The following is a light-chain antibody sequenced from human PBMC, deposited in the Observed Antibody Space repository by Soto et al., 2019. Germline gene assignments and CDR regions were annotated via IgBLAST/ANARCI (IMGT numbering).Light chain of an antibody. CDR3: SAWDDSLNGYV. Sequence: QSVLTQPPSASGTPGQRVTISCSGSSSNIGSNTVNWYQQLPGTAPKLLIYSHNQRPSLVPDRFSGYKSGTSASLALSGLQSEDEADYSCSAWDDSLNGYVFGTGTKLTVL. CDR1: SSNIGSNT. CDR2: SHN. V-gene: IGLV1-44*01. J-gene: IGLJ1*01.